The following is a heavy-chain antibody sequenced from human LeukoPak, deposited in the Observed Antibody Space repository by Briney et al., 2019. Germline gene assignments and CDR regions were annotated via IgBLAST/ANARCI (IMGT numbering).Heavy chain of an antibody. CDR2: IWYDGSNK. D-gene: IGHD2-2*01. V-gene: IGHV3-33*01. Sequence: GGSLRLSCAASGFTFSSYGMHWVRQAPGKGLEWVAVIWYDGSNKYYADSVKGRFTISRDNSKNTLYLQMNSLRAEDTAVYYCARDPESVPAASLDVWGQGTLVTVSS. CDR3: ARDPESVPAASLDV. J-gene: IGHJ4*02. CDR1: GFTFSSYG.